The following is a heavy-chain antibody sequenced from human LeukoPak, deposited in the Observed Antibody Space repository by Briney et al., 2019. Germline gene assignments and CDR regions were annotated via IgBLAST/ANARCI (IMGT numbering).Heavy chain of an antibody. CDR3: ARGYCSGGSCYSYYYYNYMDV. CDR1: GGSISSYY. D-gene: IGHD2-15*01. Sequence: SETLSLTCTVSGGSISSYYWSWIRQPPGKGLEWIGYIFYSGSTNYNPSLKSRVTISVDTSRNQFSLKLSSVTAADTAVYYCARGYCSGGSCYSYYYYNYMDVWGKGTTVTVSS. V-gene: IGHV4-59*01. CDR2: IFYSGST. J-gene: IGHJ6*03.